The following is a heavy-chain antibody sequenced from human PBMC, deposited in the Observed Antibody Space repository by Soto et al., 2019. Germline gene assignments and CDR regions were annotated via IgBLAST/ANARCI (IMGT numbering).Heavy chain of an antibody. CDR1: GFTFSSYA. D-gene: IGHD3-9*01. CDR3: ANDWSGYDIFKPPHVGY. J-gene: IGHJ4*02. CDR2: ISGSGGST. Sequence: GGSLRLSCAASGFTFSSYAMSWVRQAPGKGLEWVSAISGSGGSTYYADSVKGRFTISRDNSKNTLYLQMNSLRAEDTAVYYCANDWSGYDIFKPPHVGYWGQGTLVTVSS. V-gene: IGHV3-23*01.